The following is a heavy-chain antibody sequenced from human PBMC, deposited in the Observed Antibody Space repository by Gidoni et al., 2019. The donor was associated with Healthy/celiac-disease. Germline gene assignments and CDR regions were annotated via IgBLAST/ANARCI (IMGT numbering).Heavy chain of an antibody. J-gene: IGHJ3*02. D-gene: IGHD3-22*01. CDR3: ARDSTDYYDSSGYYPNDAFDI. CDR2: IYYSGST. CDR1: GGSISRGGYD. Sequence: QVQLQESGPGLVKPSQTLSLTCTVPGGSISRGGYDWSWIREHPGKGLEWIGYIYYSGSTYYNPSLKSRVTISVDTSKNQFSLKLSSVTAADTAVYYCARDSTDYYDSSGYYPNDAFDIWGQGTMVTVSS. V-gene: IGHV4-31*03.